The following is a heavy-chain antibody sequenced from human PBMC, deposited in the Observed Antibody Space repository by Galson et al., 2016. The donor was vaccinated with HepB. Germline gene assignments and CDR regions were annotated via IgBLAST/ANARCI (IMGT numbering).Heavy chain of an antibody. V-gene: IGHV6-1*01. CDR2: TYYRSKWYS. J-gene: IGHJ4*02. CDR1: GDSVSSKSAA. Sequence: CAISGDSVSSKSAAWNWIRQSPSRGLEWLGRTYYRSKWYSDYAVSLKSRISINPDTSKNQFSLQLNSVTPEATAVYYCARDAKSVDSSGSNLDYWGQGTLVTVAT. D-gene: IGHD3-22*01. CDR3: ARDAKSVDSSGSNLDY.